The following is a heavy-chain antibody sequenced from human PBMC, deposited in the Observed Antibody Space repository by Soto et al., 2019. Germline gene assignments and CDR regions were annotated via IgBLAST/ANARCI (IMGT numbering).Heavy chain of an antibody. J-gene: IGHJ4*02. Sequence: SETLSLTCAVYGGFFSGYYWSWSRQPPGKGLEWIGEINHSGSTNYNPSLKSRVTISVDTSKNQFSLKLSSVTAADTAVYYCAKNWNWGSLVHWGQGTLVTVSS. CDR1: GGFFSGYY. V-gene: IGHV4-34*01. CDR3: AKNWNWGSLVH. D-gene: IGHD7-27*01. CDR2: INHSGST.